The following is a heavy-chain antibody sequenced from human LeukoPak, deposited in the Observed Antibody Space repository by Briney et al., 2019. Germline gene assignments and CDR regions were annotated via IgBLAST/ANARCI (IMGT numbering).Heavy chain of an antibody. CDR1: GFTFSSCA. D-gene: IGHD2-15*01. J-gene: IGHJ4*02. CDR3: AKKWSGGDSSVVAATDLDY. CDR2: ISGRGSST. V-gene: IGHV3-23*01. Sequence: GALRLSCAASGFTFSSCAMSWVRQAPGKGLEWASAISGRGSSTHYADSVKGRFTISRDNSKNTLYLQMNSLRAEDTAVYYCAKKWSGGDSSVVAATDLDYWGQGTLVTVSS.